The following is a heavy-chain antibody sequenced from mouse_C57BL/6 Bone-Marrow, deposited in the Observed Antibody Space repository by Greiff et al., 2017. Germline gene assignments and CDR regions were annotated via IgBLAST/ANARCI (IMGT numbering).Heavy chain of an antibody. V-gene: IGHV1-55*01. Sequence: QVQLQQPGAELVKPGASVKMSCKASGYTFTSYWITWVKQRPGQGLEWIGDIYPGSGSTNYNEKFKGKATLTVDTSSSTAYMQLSSLTSEDSAVYYCARDTTVVAPGEYYFDYWGQGTTLTVSS. J-gene: IGHJ2*01. CDR3: ARDTTVVAPGEYYFDY. D-gene: IGHD1-1*01. CDR2: IYPGSGST. CDR1: GYTFTSYW.